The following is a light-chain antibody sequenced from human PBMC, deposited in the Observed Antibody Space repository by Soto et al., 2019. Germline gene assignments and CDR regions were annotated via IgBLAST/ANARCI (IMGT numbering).Light chain of an antibody. CDR1: QAISNS. CDR2: AAS. CDR3: QSYNTARPS. V-gene: IGKV1-27*01. Sequence: DIQMTQSPSSLSASMGDRVAITCRASQAISNSLAWYQQKPGKPPPLLIYAASTLQSGVPSRFSGSGSGTDFTVTISCLQPEDLATYSCQSYNTARPSFGQGTRLGIK. J-gene: IGKJ5*01.